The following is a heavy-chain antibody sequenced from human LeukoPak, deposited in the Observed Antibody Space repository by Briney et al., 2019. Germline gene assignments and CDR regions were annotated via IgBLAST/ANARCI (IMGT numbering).Heavy chain of an antibody. J-gene: IGHJ4*02. CDR2: ISAYNGNT. D-gene: IGHD3-16*02. CDR3: ASSPYYDYVWGSYRFDY. CDR1: GYTFTSYG. Sequence: GASVKVSCKASGYTFTSYGISLVRQAPGQGLEWMGWISAYNGNTNYAQKLQGRVTMTTDTSTSTAYMELGSLRSDDTAVYYCASSPYYDYVWGSYRFDYWGQGTLVTVSS. V-gene: IGHV1-18*01.